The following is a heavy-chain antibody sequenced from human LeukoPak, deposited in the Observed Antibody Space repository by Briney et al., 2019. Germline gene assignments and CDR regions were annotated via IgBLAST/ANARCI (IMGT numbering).Heavy chain of an antibody. D-gene: IGHD3-10*01. J-gene: IGHJ4*02. V-gene: IGHV3-11*01. CDR2: ISRSGSTI. CDR3: WEGRPTIAKVRGGSGFYL. CDR1: GFSFSDYC. Sequence: PGGSLRLSCAASGFSFSDYCMSWIRQAPGKGLEWVSYISRSGSTIHQADSVKGRFTGSRENAKKSLYLQMSSLAAEDTAVYCWWEGRPTIAKVRGGSGFYLWGQGTLVTVFS.